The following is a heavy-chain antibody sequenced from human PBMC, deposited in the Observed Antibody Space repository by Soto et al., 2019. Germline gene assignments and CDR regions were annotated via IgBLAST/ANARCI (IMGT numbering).Heavy chain of an antibody. V-gene: IGHV1-18*04. CDR2: ISTYNGNT. Sequence: SVKVSCKASGYPFTTYGITWVRQAPGQGLEWMGWISTYNGNTNYAQSLQGRVTMTRETSSTTAYMELRSLRSDDTAVYYCARVMTTFGVVSKGPDHWGQGTLVTVSS. CDR3: ARVMTTFGVVSKGPDH. CDR1: GYPFTTYG. J-gene: IGHJ4*02. D-gene: IGHD3-3*01.